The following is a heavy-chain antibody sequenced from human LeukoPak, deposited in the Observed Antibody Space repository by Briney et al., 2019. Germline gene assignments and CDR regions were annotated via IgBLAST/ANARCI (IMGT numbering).Heavy chain of an antibody. J-gene: IGHJ4*02. V-gene: IGHV4-34*01. Sequence: SETLSLTCAVYGGSFSGYYWSWIRQPPGKGLEWIGEINHSGSTNYNPSLKSRVTISVDTSKNQFSLKLSSVTAADTAVYYCASRVIYGSGSLDYWGQGTLVTVSS. D-gene: IGHD3-10*01. CDR2: INHSGST. CDR3: ASRVIYGSGSLDY. CDR1: GGSFSGYY.